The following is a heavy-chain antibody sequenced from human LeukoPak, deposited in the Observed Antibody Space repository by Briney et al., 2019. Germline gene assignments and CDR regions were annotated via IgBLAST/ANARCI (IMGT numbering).Heavy chain of an antibody. CDR3: ASPYYDILTGYYNGYYYGMDV. CDR1: GGSFSGYY. V-gene: IGHV4-34*01. J-gene: IGHJ6*02. Sequence: SETLSLTCAVYGGSFSGYYWSWIRQPPGKGLEWIGEINHSGSTNYNPSLKSRVTISVDTSKNQFSLKLSSVTAAGTAVYYCASPYYDILTGYYNGYYYGMDVWGQGTTVTVSS. D-gene: IGHD3-9*01. CDR2: INHSGST.